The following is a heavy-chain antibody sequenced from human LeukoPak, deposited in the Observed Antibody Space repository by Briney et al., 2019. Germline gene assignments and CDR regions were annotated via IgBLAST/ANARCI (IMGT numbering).Heavy chain of an antibody. Sequence: SVKVSCXASGGTFSSYAISWVRRARGQGLEWMAGIIPIFGTANYAQKFQGRVTITADESTSTAYMELSSLRSEDTAVYYCARPQCCIDDAFDIWGQGTMVTVSS. D-gene: IGHD2-8*02. CDR1: GGTFSSYA. V-gene: IGHV1-69*01. J-gene: IGHJ3*02. CDR3: ARPQCCIDDAFDI. CDR2: IIPIFGTA.